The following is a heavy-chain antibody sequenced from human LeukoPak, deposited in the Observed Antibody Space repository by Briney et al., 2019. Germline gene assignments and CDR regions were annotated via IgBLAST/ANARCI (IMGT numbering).Heavy chain of an antibody. V-gene: IGHV4-39*07. Sequence: SETLSLTCTVSGGSISSSSYYWGWIRQPPGKGLEWIGSIYYSGSTYYNPSLKSRVTISVDTSKNQFSLKLSSVTAADTAVYYCARKTYGSGFDYWGQGTLVTVSS. CDR2: IYYSGST. CDR3: ARKTYGSGFDY. J-gene: IGHJ4*02. D-gene: IGHD3-10*01. CDR1: GGSISSSSYY.